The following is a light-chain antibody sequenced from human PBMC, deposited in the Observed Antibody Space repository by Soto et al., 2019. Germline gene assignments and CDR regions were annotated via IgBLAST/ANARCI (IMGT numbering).Light chain of an antibody. J-gene: IGKJ2*01. CDR2: DAS. V-gene: IGKV1-39*01. CDR3: QQSFSTPPT. CDR1: QTISRF. Sequence: DIQMTQSPSSLSASVGDRVTITCRASQTISRFLNWYQWKPGKAPKFLIHDASNLQSGVPTRFSGSGSGTDFNLTISSLQPEDFATYYCQQSFSTPPTFGQGTKLEIK.